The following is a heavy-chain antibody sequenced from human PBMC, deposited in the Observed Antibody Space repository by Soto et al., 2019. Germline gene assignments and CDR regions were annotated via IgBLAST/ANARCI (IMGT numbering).Heavy chain of an antibody. CDR3: ARASGCSGDSCAFDP. V-gene: IGHV4-59*01. J-gene: IGHJ5*02. CDR1: GGSISTYY. Sequence: QVQLQESGPGLVKPSETLSLTCTVSGGSISTYYWSWIRQPPGKGLEGLGYIYYTGSTNYNPSLKSRVTISVDTSKNQFSLKLSSVTAADTAVYYCARASGCSGDSCAFDPWGQGTLVTVSS. D-gene: IGHD2-15*01. CDR2: IYYTGST.